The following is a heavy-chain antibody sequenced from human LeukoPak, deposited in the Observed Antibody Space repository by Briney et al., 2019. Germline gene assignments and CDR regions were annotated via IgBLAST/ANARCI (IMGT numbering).Heavy chain of an antibody. CDR3: ARVTYDAFDI. J-gene: IGHJ3*02. D-gene: IGHD2-21*02. CDR1: GYSISSGYY. Sequence: ETLSLTCAVSGYSISSGYYWGWIRQPPGKGLEWIGSIYHSGSTYYNPSLKSRVTISVDTSKNQFSLKLSSVTAADTAVYYCARVTYDAFDIWGQGTMVTVSS. V-gene: IGHV4-38-2*01. CDR2: IYHSGST.